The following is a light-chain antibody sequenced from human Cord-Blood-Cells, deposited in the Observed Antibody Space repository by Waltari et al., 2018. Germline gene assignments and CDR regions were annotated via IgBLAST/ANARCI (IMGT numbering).Light chain of an antibody. J-gene: IGKJ4*01. Sequence: EIVLTQCPATLSLSPGERATLSCRASQSVSSYLAWYQQKPGQAPRLLIYDASNRATGIPARFSGSVSGTDFTLTISSLEPEDFAVYYCQQRSNWFTFGGGTKVEIK. CDR3: QQRSNWFT. CDR1: QSVSSY. CDR2: DAS. V-gene: IGKV3-11*01.